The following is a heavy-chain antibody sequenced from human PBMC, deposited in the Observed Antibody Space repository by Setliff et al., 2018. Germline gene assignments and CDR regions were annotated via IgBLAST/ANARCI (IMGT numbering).Heavy chain of an antibody. J-gene: IGHJ4*02. D-gene: IGHD3-10*01. CDR2: IDAGDGET. CDR3: ARVRGSGTLLSEFEY. CDR1: GYTFTNYL. Sequence: ASVKVSCKASGYTFTNYLIYWLRQAPGQRLEWVGWIDAGDGETKYSRNFQGRVTITRDIPATTVYMDLSSLRSEDTAVYYCARVRGSGTLLSEFEYWGQGTLVTVSS. V-gene: IGHV1-3*01.